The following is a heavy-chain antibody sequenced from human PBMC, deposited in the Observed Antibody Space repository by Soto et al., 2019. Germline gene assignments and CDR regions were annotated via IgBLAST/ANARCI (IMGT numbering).Heavy chain of an antibody. J-gene: IGHJ3*02. V-gene: IGHV3-23*01. CDR1: GLTFGYYA. CDR2: VGHSVLDT. Sequence: GGSLRLSCAASGLTFGYYAMTWVRQTPGKGLEWVSTVGHSVLDTYYADSVKGRFTISSDFSKNTVYLQMNSLRADDTAVYYCAKDRSAPYDAFDIWGQGTLVTVSS. CDR3: AKDRSAPYDAFDI.